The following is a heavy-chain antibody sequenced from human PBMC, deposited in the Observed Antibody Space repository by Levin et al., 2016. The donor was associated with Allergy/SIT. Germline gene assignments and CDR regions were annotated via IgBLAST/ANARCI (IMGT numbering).Heavy chain of an antibody. CDR2: IYRGGNT. CDR1: GVTVSS. J-gene: IGHJ4*02. Sequence: GGSLRLSCAASGVTVSSMSWVRQAPGKGLEWVSVIYRGGNTYYADSVKGRFTISRDISKNTLFLQMNSLRVEDTAVYYCARAGGYCGGGCYSFDYWGQGTLVTVSS. D-gene: IGHD2-21*01. V-gene: IGHV3-53*05. CDR3: ARAGGYCGGGCYSFDY.